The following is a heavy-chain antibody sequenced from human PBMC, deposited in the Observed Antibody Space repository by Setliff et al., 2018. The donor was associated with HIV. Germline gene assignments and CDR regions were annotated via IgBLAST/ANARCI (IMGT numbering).Heavy chain of an antibody. Sequence: SVKVSCKASGGTFSSYGINWVRQAPGQGLEWMGGIIPMFGTANYAQKFQGRVTITADESTSTVYMELTRLRSADTAVYYCARTLGYCSGGSCYPDYWGQGTLVTVSS. D-gene: IGHD2-15*01. CDR2: IIPMFGTA. V-gene: IGHV1-69*13. CDR3: ARTLGYCSGGSCYPDY. J-gene: IGHJ4*02. CDR1: GGTFSSYG.